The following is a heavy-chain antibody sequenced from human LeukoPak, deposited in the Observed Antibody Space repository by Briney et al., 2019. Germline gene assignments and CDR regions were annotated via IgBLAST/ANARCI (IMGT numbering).Heavy chain of an antibody. CDR1: GDSITSYF. D-gene: IGHD6-13*01. V-gene: IGHV4-59*12. CDR2: IFYSGIT. J-gene: IGHJ4*02. CDR3: ARDVVAAVGSFDY. Sequence: PSETLSLTCTVSGDSITSYFWSWIRQPPGKGLEWVGYIFYSGITNYNPSLKSRVTMSVDTSKNQFFLKLSSVTAADTAVYYCARDVVAAVGSFDYWGQGILVTVSS.